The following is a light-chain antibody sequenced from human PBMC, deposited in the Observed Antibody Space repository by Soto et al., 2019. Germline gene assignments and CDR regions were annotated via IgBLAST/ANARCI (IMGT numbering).Light chain of an antibody. CDR3: QQYGSSPYT. J-gene: IGKJ2*01. CDR1: QSVSSSY. V-gene: IGKV3-20*01. CDR2: GAS. Sequence: EIVLTQSPGTLSLSPGERATLSCRASQSVSSSYLAWYQQKPGQAPRLIIFGASDRATGIPDRFSGSGSGIDFTLTISRLEPEVFAVYYCQQYGSSPYTFGQGTRLKIK.